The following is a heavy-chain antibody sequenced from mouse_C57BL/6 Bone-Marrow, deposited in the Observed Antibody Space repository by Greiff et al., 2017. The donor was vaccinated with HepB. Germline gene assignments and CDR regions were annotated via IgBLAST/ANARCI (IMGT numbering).Heavy chain of an antibody. Sequence: EVKLVESGGDLVKPGGSLKLSCAASGFTFSSYGMSWVRQTPDKRLEWVATISSGGSYTYYPDSVKGRFTISRDNAKNTLYLQMSSLKSEDTAMYYCARWRQLRMDYWGQGTSVTVSS. D-gene: IGHD3-2*02. V-gene: IGHV5-6*01. CDR1: GFTFSSYG. CDR2: ISSGGSYT. J-gene: IGHJ4*01. CDR3: ARWRQLRMDY.